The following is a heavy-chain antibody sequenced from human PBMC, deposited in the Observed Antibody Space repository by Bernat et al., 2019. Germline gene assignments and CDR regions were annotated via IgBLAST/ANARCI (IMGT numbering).Heavy chain of an antibody. CDR2: ITAYNGNT. CDR3: ARDAISGWYHANAFDI. J-gene: IGHJ3*02. V-gene: IGHV1-18*04. Sequence: QVQLVQSGAEMRKPGASVKVSCKASGYTFTSYAISWVRQAPGQGLEWVGWITAYNGNTNYEQRLQDRVTMTTDTSTSTPYMELRSLRSDDTAVYYCARDAISGWYHANAFDIWGQGTMVTVSS. D-gene: IGHD6-19*01. CDR1: GYTFTSYA.